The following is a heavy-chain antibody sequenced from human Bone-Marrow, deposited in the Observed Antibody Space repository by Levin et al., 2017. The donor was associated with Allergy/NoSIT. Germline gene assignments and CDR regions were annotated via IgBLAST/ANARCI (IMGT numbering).Heavy chain of an antibody. Sequence: ASVKVSCKGSGYAYTNYGISWVRQAPGQGLEWMGWISGSNGRKDYARKFQGRVTMTTDASTNTAYMELRSLTSDDTAMYYCASDKRNDYWSGYPPYYHYYMDVWGQGTTVTV. CDR1: GYAYTNYG. J-gene: IGHJ6*03. V-gene: IGHV1-18*01. CDR3: ASDKRNDYWSGYPPYYHYYMDV. CDR2: ISGSNGRK. D-gene: IGHD3-3*01.